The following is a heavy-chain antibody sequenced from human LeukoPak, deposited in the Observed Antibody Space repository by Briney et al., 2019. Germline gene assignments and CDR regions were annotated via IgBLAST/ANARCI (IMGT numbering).Heavy chain of an antibody. CDR3: ASGYCSGGSCYGLLDY. Sequence: ASVKASCKASVYTFTTYGISWVRQAPGQGLEWMGWISAYNGNTNYAQKLQGRVTMTTDTSTKTAYMELRSLRSDDTAVYYCASGYCSGGSCYGLLDYWGQGTLVIVSS. V-gene: IGHV1-18*01. CDR2: ISAYNGNT. CDR1: VYTFTTYG. D-gene: IGHD2-15*01. J-gene: IGHJ4*02.